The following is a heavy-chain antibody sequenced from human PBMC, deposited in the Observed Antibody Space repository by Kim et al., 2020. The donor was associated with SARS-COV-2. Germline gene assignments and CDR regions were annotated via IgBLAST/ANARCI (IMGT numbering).Heavy chain of an antibody. CDR3: ARTKQQLALWYFDL. J-gene: IGHJ2*01. V-gene: IGHV4-34*01. CDR1: GGSFSGYY. CDR2: INHSGST. Sequence: SETLSLTCAVYGGSFSGYYWSWIRQPPGKGLEWIGEINHSGSTNYNPSLKSRVTISVDTSKNQFSLKLSSVTAADTAVYYCARTKQQLALWYFDLWGRGTLVTVSS. D-gene: IGHD6-13*01.